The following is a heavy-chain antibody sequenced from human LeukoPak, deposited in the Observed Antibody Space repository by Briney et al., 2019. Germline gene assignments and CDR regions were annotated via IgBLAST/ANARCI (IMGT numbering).Heavy chain of an antibody. CDR1: GFTFSSYW. V-gene: IGHV3-74*01. CDR2: INGDGGST. CDR3: ARGSSVVGLD. J-gene: IGHJ4*02. Sequence: GGSLRLSCAASGFTFSSYWMHWVRQAPGKGLVWVSRINGDGGSTSYADSVKGRFTISRDSAKNTLYLQMNSLRAEDTAVYYCARGSSVVGLDWGQGTLVTVSS. D-gene: IGHD2-15*01.